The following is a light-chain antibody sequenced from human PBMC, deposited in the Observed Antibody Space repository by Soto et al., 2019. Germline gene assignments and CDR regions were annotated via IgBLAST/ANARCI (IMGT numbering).Light chain of an antibody. CDR1: SSDVGSYNL. CDR3: CSYAGSSTPYYV. CDR2: EVS. V-gene: IGLV2-23*02. Sequence: QSALTQPASVSGSPGQSITISCTGTSSDVGSYNLVSWYQQHPGKAPKLMIYEVSKRPSGVSNRFSGSKSGNTASLTISGLQAEDEADSYCCSYAGSSTPYYVFGTGTKVTVL. J-gene: IGLJ1*01.